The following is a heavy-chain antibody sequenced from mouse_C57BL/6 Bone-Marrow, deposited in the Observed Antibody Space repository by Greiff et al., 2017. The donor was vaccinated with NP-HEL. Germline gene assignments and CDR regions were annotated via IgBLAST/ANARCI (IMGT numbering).Heavy chain of an antibody. CDR2: IDPNSGGT. J-gene: IGHJ2*01. CDR1: GYTFTSYG. CDR3: ARHYGSRYGNYFDY. D-gene: IGHD1-1*01. V-gene: IGHV1-72*01. Sequence: VQLQESGAELARPGASVKLSCKASGYTFTSYGISWVKQRPGRGLEWIGRIDPNSGGTKYNEKFKSKATLTVDKPSSTAYMQLSSLTSEDSAVYYCARHYGSRYGNYFDYWGQGTTLTVSS.